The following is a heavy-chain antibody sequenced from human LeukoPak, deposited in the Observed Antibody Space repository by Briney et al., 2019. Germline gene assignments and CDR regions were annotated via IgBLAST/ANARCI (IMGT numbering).Heavy chain of an antibody. Sequence: GGSLRLSCAASGFTFSDYYMSWIRQAPGKGLEWVSVIYSGGSTYYADSVKGRFTISRDNSKNTLYLQMNSLRAEDTAVYYCARDYRLTQIQDWGQGTLVTVSS. CDR2: IYSGGST. CDR3: ARDYRLTQIQD. D-gene: IGHD1-26*01. CDR1: GFTFSDYY. J-gene: IGHJ1*01. V-gene: IGHV3-53*01.